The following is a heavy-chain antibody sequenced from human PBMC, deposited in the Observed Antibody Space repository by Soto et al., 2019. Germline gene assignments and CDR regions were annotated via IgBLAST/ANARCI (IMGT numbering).Heavy chain of an antibody. Sequence: ASVKVSCKASGYTFTSYDINWGRQATGQGLEWMGWMNPNSGSTGYAQKFQGWVTMTRDTSISTAYMELSRLRSDDTAVYYCARAPRNYYGSGSTFDYWGQGTLVTVSS. J-gene: IGHJ4*02. V-gene: IGHV1-8*01. CDR3: ARAPRNYYGSGSTFDY. D-gene: IGHD3-10*01. CDR1: GYTFTSYD. CDR2: MNPNSGST.